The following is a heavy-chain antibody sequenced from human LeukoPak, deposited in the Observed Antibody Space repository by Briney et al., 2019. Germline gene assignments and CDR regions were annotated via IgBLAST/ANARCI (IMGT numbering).Heavy chain of an antibody. Sequence: PGGSLRLPCAASGFTFSVFSMNWVRQAPGKGLEWVSTITSGSDYIYYADSLKGRFTISRDNAKNSLYLQMNGLRAEDTAVYYCARRAVLGYYYIDVWGKGTTVTVSS. CDR2: ITSGSDYI. CDR1: GFTFSVFS. J-gene: IGHJ6*03. V-gene: IGHV3-21*01. CDR3: ARRAVLGYYYIDV.